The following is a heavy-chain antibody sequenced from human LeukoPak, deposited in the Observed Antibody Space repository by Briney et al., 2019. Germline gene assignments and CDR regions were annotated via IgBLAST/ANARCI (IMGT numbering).Heavy chain of an antibody. J-gene: IGHJ4*02. CDR1: GYTFTSYG. V-gene: IGHV1-18*01. CDR3: ARDYYDSSGFLGNDY. D-gene: IGHD3-22*01. Sequence: ASVEVSCKASGYTFTSYGISWVRQAPGQGLEWMGWISAYNGNTNYAQKLQGRVTMTTDTSTSTAYMELRSPRSDDTAVYYCARDYYDSSGFLGNDYWGQGTLVTVSS. CDR2: ISAYNGNT.